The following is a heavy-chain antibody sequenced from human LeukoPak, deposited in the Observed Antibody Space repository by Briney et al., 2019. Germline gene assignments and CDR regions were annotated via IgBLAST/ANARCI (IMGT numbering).Heavy chain of an antibody. CDR2: IYYSGST. J-gene: IGHJ4*02. CDR1: GGSISSSSYY. Sequence: PSETLSLTCTVSGGSISSSSYYWGWIRQPPGKGLEWIGSIYYSGSTYYSPSLESRVTISVDTSKNKFSLKLSSVTAADTAVYYCAREGIMVRGVITADYWGQGALVTVSS. V-gene: IGHV4-39*02. D-gene: IGHD3-10*01. CDR3: AREGIMVRGVITADY.